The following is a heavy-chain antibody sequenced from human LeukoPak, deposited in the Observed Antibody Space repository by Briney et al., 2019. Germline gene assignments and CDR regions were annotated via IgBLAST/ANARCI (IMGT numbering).Heavy chain of an antibody. CDR1: GGSSNSYA. CDR2: IIPIFGTT. Sequence: SVKVSCKASGGSSNSYAISWVRQAPGQGLERMGGIIPIFGTTNYAQKFQGRVTITTDESSSTVYMQLSSLRSEDTAVYYCAIDDSSGFSDIWGQGTLVTVSS. D-gene: IGHD3-22*01. CDR3: AIDDSSGFSDI. J-gene: IGHJ4*02. V-gene: IGHV1-69*05.